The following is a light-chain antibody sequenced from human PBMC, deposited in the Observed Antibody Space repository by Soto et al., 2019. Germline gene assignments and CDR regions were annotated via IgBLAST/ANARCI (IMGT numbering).Light chain of an antibody. Sequence: QSALTQPPSASGSPGQSVTISCTGTTSDIGAYNYVSWYHQHPGKAPKLMIYEVSERPSGVPDRFSGSKSGNTASLTVSGLQAEDDADYYCSSYAGSNNYVFGTGTKVTVL. CDR1: TSDIGAYNY. CDR2: EVS. V-gene: IGLV2-8*01. J-gene: IGLJ1*01. CDR3: SSYAGSNNYV.